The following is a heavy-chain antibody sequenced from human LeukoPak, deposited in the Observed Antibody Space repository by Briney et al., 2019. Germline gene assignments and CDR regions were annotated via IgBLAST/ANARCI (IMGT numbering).Heavy chain of an antibody. V-gene: IGHV3-30*18. D-gene: IGHD5-18*01. J-gene: IGHJ3*02. CDR1: GFIFSSYG. CDR3: AKTGARYSYGWSIYDTFDI. CDR2: MSYDGRNK. Sequence: PGRSLRLSCAASGFIFSSYGMHWVRQAPGKGLEWVAVMSYDGRNKDYADSVKGRFTISRDNSKNTLYLQMNSLRAEDTAMYYCAKTGARYSYGWSIYDTFDIWGQGTMVSVSS.